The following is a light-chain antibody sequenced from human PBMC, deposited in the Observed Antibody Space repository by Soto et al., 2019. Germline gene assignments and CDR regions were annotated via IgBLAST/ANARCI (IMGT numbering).Light chain of an antibody. V-gene: IGKV3-11*01. CDR3: QQRYNWPNT. J-gene: IGKJ2*01. CDR2: DAS. CDR1: QSVGTY. Sequence: EIVLTQSPATLSLSPGERATLSCRASQSVGTYLAWYQHNPGQAPRLLIYDASNRATGIPARCSGSGSGTDFTLTISSPEPEEFAVYYCQQRYNWPNTFGQGTKLEIK.